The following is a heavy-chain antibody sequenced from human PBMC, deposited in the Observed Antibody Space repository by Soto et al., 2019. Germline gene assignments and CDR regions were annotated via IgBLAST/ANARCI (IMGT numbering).Heavy chain of an antibody. CDR1: GYTFTTYT. Sequence: ASVKVSCKASGYTFTTYTIHWVRQAPRQSPEWMGWINADNGNTRYSQKFQGRITITRDTSASTAYMELSSLRSDDTAVYYCATDPHYYDTTGYCLDNWGQGTLVTVSS. CDR2: INADNGNT. J-gene: IGHJ4*02. D-gene: IGHD3-22*01. CDR3: ATDPHYYDTTGYCLDN. V-gene: IGHV1-3*01.